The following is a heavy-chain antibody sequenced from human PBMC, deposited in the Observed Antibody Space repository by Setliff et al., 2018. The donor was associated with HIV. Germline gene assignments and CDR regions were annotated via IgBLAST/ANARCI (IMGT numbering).Heavy chain of an antibody. Sequence: PSETLSLTCTVSGDSISSDFYWGWIRQPPGKGLEWIASIYHSGNTYYMPSLQSRVTISVDMSKNQFSLNLTSVTATDTGLYYCARGGPLPEGGGFDVWSLGKMVTVSS. D-gene: IGHD1-26*01. V-gene: IGHV4-38-2*02. CDR2: IYHSGNT. J-gene: IGHJ3*01. CDR1: GDSISSDFY. CDR3: ARGGPLPEGGGFDV.